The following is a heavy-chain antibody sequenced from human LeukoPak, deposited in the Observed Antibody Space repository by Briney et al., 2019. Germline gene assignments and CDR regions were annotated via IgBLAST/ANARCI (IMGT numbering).Heavy chain of an antibody. D-gene: IGHD2-2*01. CDR2: IKQDGSDK. CDR1: GFTFSTYW. V-gene: IGHV3-7*01. CDR3: ARVLPVASRDY. Sequence: GGSLRLSCAASGFTFSTYWMSWVRQAPGKGLEWVANIKQDGSDKFYVDSVTGRFTISRDNAKNSMYLQMNSLRAEDTAVYYCARVLPVASRDYWGQGTLVTVSS. J-gene: IGHJ4*02.